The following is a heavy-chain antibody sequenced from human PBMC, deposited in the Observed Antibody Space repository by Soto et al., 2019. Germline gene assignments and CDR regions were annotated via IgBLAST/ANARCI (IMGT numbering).Heavy chain of an antibody. V-gene: IGHV5-10-1*01. Sequence: GESLKISCKGSGYSFTSYWVSWVRQMPGKGLEWMGRIDPSDSYTNYSPSFQGHVTISADKSISTAYLQWSSLKASDTAMYYCARVRGDLYYYGMDVWGQGTTVTVSS. CDR2: IDPSDSYT. CDR1: GYSFTSYW. D-gene: IGHD2-21*02. CDR3: ARVRGDLYYYGMDV. J-gene: IGHJ6*02.